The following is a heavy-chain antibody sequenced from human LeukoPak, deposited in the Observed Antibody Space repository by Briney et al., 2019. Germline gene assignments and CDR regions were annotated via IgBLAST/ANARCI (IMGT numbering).Heavy chain of an antibody. J-gene: IGHJ4*02. CDR3: AKVKAAGGWSTPPFDY. CDR2: ISYDGSNK. Sequence: PGGSLRLSCAASGFTFSSYGMHWVRQAPGKGLEWVAVISYDGSNKYYADSVKGRFTISRDNSKNTLYLQMNSLRAEDTAVYYCAKVKAAGGWSTPPFDYWGQGTLVTVSS. D-gene: IGHD6-19*01. V-gene: IGHV3-30*18. CDR1: GFTFSSYG.